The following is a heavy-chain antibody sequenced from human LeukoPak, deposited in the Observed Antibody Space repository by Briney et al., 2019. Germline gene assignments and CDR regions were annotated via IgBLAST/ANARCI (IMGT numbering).Heavy chain of an antibody. CDR1: GFTFSRYW. CDR2: IKEDGSEK. Sequence: GGSLRLSCAASGFTFSRYWMSWVRQAPGKGLEWVANIKEDGSEKYYVDSVKGRFTISRDNSKNTLYLQMNSLRAEDTAVYYCASLWFGELSMWGQGTLVTVSS. D-gene: IGHD3-10*01. V-gene: IGHV3-7*03. CDR3: ASLWFGELSM. J-gene: IGHJ4*02.